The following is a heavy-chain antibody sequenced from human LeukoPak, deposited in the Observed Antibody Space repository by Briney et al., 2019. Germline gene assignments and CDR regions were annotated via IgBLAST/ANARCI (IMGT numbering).Heavy chain of an antibody. CDR2: ISSSGSTI. CDR3: ASPDSVAGHNFDY. D-gene: IGHD6-19*01. CDR1: GFTFSDYY. V-gene: IGHV3-11*01. Sequence: GGSLRLSCAASGFTFSDYYMSWIRQAPGKGLEWVSYISSSGSTIYYADSVKGRFTISRDNVKNSLYLQMNSLRAEDTAVYYCASPDSVAGHNFDYWGQGTLVTVSS. J-gene: IGHJ4*02.